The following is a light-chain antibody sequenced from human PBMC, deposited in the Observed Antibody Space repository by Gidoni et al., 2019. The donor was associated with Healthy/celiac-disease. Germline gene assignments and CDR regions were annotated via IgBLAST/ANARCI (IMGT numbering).Light chain of an antibody. V-gene: IGLV1-40*01. CDR2: GNS. Sequence: QSVLTQPPSVSGAPGQRVTISCTGSSSNIGAGYDLHWYQQLPGTAPKLLIYGNSNRPSGVPDRFSGSKSGTSASLAITGLQADDEADYFCQSYDSSLSGLYVFGTGTKVTVL. CDR3: QSYDSSLSGLYV. CDR1: SSNIGAGYD. J-gene: IGLJ1*01.